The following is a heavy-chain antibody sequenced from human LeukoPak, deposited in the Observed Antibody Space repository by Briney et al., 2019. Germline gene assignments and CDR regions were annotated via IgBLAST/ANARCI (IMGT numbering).Heavy chain of an antibody. CDR3: ARDQARGYSNYPDAFDI. D-gene: IGHD4-11*01. V-gene: IGHV4-30-4*01. Sequence: SETLSLTCTVSGGSISSGDYYWSWIRQPPGKGLEWIGFIYYSGSTYYNPSLKSRVTISVDTSKNQFSLKLSSVTAADTAVYYCARDQARGYSNYPDAFDIWGQGTMVTVSS. CDR2: IYYSGST. J-gene: IGHJ3*02. CDR1: GGSISSGDYY.